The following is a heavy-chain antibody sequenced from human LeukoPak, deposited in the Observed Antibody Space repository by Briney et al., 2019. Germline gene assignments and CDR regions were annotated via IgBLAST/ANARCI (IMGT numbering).Heavy chain of an antibody. V-gene: IGHV5-51*01. CDR3: ARQNDFRLDY. D-gene: IGHD3-3*01. CDR1: GYTFSSYW. Sequence: GESLKISCKGSGYTFSSYWIGWVRQMPGKGLEWMGIIYPGDSDTRYSPSLQGQVTISVDTSIGTAYLQWSSPKASDTAIYYCARQNDFRLDYWGQGTLVTVSS. CDR2: IYPGDSDT. J-gene: IGHJ4*02.